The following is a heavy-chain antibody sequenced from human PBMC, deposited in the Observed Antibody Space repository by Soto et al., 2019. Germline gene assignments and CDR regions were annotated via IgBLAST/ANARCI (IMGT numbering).Heavy chain of an antibody. Sequence: QVQLVQSGAEVKKPGSSVKVSCKASGGTFSSYTISWVRQAPGQGLEWMGRIIPILGIANYAQKFQGRVTITADKSTSAAYMELSSLRSEDTAVYYCAGDGGSGIDAFDIWGQGTMVTVSS. CDR2: IIPILGIA. CDR3: AGDGGSGIDAFDI. J-gene: IGHJ3*02. D-gene: IGHD3-16*01. CDR1: GGTFSSYT. V-gene: IGHV1-69*08.